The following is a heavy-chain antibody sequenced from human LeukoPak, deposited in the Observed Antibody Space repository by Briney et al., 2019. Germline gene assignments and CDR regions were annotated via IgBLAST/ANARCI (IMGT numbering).Heavy chain of an antibody. CDR3: AKFVGRPYYYGMDV. D-gene: IGHD2-15*01. CDR1: GFTFSSYA. V-gene: IGHV3-23*01. Sequence: GGSLRLSCAASGFTFSSYAMSWVRQAPGKGLEWVSAISGSGGITYYADSVKGRFTISRDNSKNTLYLQMNSLRAEDTAVYYCAKFVGRPYYYGMDVWGQETTVTVSS. CDR2: ISGSGGIT. J-gene: IGHJ6*02.